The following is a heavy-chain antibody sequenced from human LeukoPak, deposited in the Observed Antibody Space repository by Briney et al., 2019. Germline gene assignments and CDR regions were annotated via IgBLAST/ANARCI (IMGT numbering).Heavy chain of an antibody. V-gene: IGHV4-4*07. Sequence: SETLSLTCAVYGGSFSSYYWSWIRQPAGKALEWIGRIYVTGSTTYNPSLESRVTMSLDTSKNHFSLKLRSVTAADTAVYYCARDSGTTGEVKFDPWGQGTLVTVSS. D-gene: IGHD1-7*01. CDR3: ARDSGTTGEVKFDP. CDR2: IYVTGST. J-gene: IGHJ5*02. CDR1: GGSFSSYY.